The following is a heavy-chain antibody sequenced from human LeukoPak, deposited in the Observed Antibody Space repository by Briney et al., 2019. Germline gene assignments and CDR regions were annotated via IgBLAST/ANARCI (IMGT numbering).Heavy chain of an antibody. CDR3: ARYETAADFDY. CDR2: IYSGGST. CDR1: GFTVSSNY. Sequence: GGSLRLSCAASGFTVSSNYMSWVRQAPGKGLEWVSVIYSGGSTYYADSVKGRFTISRDNSKNTLYLQMNSLRAEDTAVYYCARYETAADFDYWGQGTLVTVSS. D-gene: IGHD1-1*01. V-gene: IGHV3-66*01. J-gene: IGHJ4*02.